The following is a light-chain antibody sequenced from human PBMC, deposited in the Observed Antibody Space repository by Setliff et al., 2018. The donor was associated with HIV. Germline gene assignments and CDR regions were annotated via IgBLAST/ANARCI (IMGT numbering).Light chain of an antibody. CDR3: CSYASYSTYV. Sequence: SALSQPASVSGSPGQSITISCTGTSSDVGNYNLVSWHQQHPGKAPKIMIYEVTKRPSGVSDRFSGSKSGNTASLTISWLQADDEADYYCCSYASYSTYVFGSGTKVTVL. CDR1: SSDVGNYNL. J-gene: IGLJ1*01. CDR2: EVT. V-gene: IGLV2-23*02.